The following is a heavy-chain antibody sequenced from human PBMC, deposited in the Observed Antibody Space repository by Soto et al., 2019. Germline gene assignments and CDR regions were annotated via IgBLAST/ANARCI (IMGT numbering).Heavy chain of an antibody. J-gene: IGHJ5*02. V-gene: IGHV1-2*04. CDR1: GYTFTGYY. CDR3: ARGTYYYGSGSYYYNWFDP. Sequence: ASVKVSCKASGYTFTGYYMHLVRQAPGQGLEWMGWINPNSGGTNYAQKFQGWVTMTRDTSISTAYMELSRLRSDDTAVYYCARGTYYYGSGSYYYNWFDPWGQGTLVTVSS. CDR2: INPNSGGT. D-gene: IGHD3-10*01.